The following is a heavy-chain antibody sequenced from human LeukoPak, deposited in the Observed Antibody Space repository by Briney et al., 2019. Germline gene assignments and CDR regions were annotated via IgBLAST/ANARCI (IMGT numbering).Heavy chain of an antibody. V-gene: IGHV4-61*02. CDR3: ARDPRTGTIDY. D-gene: IGHD1-7*01. Sequence: PSQTLSLTCTVSGGSISSGSYYWSWIRQPAGKGLEWIGRIYTSGSTNYNPSLKSRVTISVDTSKNQFSLKLSSVTAADTAVYYCARDPRTGTIDYWGQGTLVTVSS. J-gene: IGHJ4*02. CDR1: GGSISSGSYY. CDR2: IYTSGST.